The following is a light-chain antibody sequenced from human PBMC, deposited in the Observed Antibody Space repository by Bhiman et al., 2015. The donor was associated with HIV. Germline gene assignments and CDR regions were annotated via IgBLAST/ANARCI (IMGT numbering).Light chain of an antibody. CDR2: ENN. CDR1: SSNIGNNY. J-gene: IGLJ3*02. Sequence: QSVLTQPPSVSGAPGQKVTISCSGSSSNIGNNYVSWYQQFPGTAPKLLIYENNKRPSGIPDRFSGSKSGTSATLGITGLQTGDEADYFCGTWDSSLSTEVFGGGTKLTVL. V-gene: IGLV1-51*02. CDR3: GTWDSSLSTEV.